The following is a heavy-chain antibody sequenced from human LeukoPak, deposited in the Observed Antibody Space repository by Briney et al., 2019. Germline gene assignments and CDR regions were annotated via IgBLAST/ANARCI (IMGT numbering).Heavy chain of an antibody. CDR3: ARGRSAFDSTSYYYEI. Sequence: SSETLSLTCAVYGGLFTDHYWSWIRQPPGKGLEWIGEINHSGSTNYNPSLKSRVTTSVDTSNNQLSLKLTSVTAADTAMYYCARGRSAFDSTSYYYEIWGRGILVTVSS. CDR1: GGLFTDHY. V-gene: IGHV4-34*01. CDR2: INHSGST. D-gene: IGHD3-22*01. J-gene: IGHJ4*01.